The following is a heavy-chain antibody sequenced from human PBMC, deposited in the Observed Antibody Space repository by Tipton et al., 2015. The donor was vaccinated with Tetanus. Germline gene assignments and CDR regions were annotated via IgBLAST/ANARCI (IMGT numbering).Heavy chain of an antibody. CDR1: GGSISSYY. J-gene: IGHJ4*02. D-gene: IGHD2-8*01. Sequence: TLSLTCTVSGGSISSYYWSWIRQPAGKGLEWIGRIYAPGITNYNPSLKSRVSMSVDTSKNQFSLKLSSVTAADTAVYYCARANGPGSYLDYWGQGTLVTVSS. CDR3: ARANGPGSYLDY. CDR2: IYAPGIT. V-gene: IGHV4-4*07.